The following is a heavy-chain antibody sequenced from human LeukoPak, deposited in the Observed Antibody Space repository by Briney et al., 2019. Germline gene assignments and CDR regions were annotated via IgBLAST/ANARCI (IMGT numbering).Heavy chain of an antibody. CDR2: MRSKASRYAT. J-gene: IGHJ4*02. CDR3: AXLDCTSGRCHPYDI. D-gene: IGHD2-8*01. V-gene: IGHV3-73*01. Sequence: GGSLRLSCAASGFIFSDSDIHWVRQASGKGLEWLARMRSKASRYATAYAASVTGRFTISRDDSANTAFLQMNSLRTDDTAVXXXAXLDCTSGRCHPYDIWGQGTLVTVSS. CDR1: GFIFSDSD.